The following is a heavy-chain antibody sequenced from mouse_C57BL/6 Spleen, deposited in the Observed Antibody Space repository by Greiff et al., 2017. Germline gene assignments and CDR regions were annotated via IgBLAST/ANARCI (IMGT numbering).Heavy chain of an antibody. CDR2: ISSGGDYI. CDR3: TRYGSSYNYFDY. Sequence: DVMLVESGEGLVKPGGSLKLSCAASGFTFSSYAMSWVRQTPEKRLEWVAYISSGGDYIYYADTVKGRFTISRDNARNTLYLQMSSLKSEDTAMYYCTRYGSSYNYFDYWGQGTTLTVSS. CDR1: GFTFSSYA. D-gene: IGHD1-1*01. J-gene: IGHJ2*01. V-gene: IGHV5-9-1*02.